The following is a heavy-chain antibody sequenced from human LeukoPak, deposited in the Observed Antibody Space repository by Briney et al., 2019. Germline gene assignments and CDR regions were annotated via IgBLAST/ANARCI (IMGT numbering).Heavy chain of an antibody. CDR1: GGTFSSYT. D-gene: IGHD2-2*01. V-gene: IGHV1-69*02. J-gene: IGHJ3*02. CDR2: IIPILGIA. Sequence: ASVKVSCKASGGTFSSYTISWVRQAPGQGLEWMGRIIPILGIANYAQKFQGRVTITADKSTSTAYMELSSLRSEDTAVYYCARWVYCSSTSCRDAFDIWGQGTMVTVSS. CDR3: ARWVYCSSTSCRDAFDI.